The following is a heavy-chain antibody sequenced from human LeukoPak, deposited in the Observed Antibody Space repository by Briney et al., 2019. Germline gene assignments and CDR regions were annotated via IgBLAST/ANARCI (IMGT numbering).Heavy chain of an antibody. D-gene: IGHD1-26*01. J-gene: IGHJ4*02. CDR2: FDPEDGET. CDR1: GYTLTELS. V-gene: IGHV1-24*01. Sequence: GASVKVSCKVSGYTLTELSMHWVRQAPGKGLEWMGGFDPEDGETIYAQKFQGRVTMTEDTSTDTAYMELRSLRSDDTAVYYCASGASQRNAHPDYWGQGTLVTVSS. CDR3: ASGASQRNAHPDY.